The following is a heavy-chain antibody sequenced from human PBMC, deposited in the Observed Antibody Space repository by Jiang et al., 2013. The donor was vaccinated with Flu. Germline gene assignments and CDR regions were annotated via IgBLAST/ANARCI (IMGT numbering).Heavy chain of an antibody. Sequence: SGAEVKKPGSSVKVSCKASGGTFSSYTISWVRQAPGQGLEWMGRIIPILGIANYAQKFQGRVTITADKSTSTAYMELSSLRSEDTAVYYCAREETRKVGVTTRQRYGMDVWGQGTTVTVSS. CDR3: AREETRKVGVTTRQRYGMDV. J-gene: IGHJ6*02. CDR1: GGTFSSYT. CDR2: IIPILGIA. V-gene: IGHV1-69*04. D-gene: IGHD2-21*02.